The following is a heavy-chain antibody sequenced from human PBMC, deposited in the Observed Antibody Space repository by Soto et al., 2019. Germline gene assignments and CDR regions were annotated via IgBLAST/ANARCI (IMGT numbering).Heavy chain of an antibody. CDR1: GGSFSGYY. CDR3: ARLESPGGDNWFDP. J-gene: IGHJ5*02. CDR2: INHSGST. V-gene: IGHV4-34*01. Sequence: PSETLSLTCAVYGGSFSGYYWSWIRQPPGKGLEWIGEINHSGSTNYNPSLKSRVTISVDTSKNQFSLKLSSVTAADTAVYYCARLESPGGDNWFDPWGQGTLVTVSS. D-gene: IGHD1-1*01.